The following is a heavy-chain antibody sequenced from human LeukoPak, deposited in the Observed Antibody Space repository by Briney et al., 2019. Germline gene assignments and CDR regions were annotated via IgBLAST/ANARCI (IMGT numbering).Heavy chain of an antibody. V-gene: IGHV3-48*04. CDR2: ISSSSSTI. J-gene: IGHJ3*02. CDR1: GFTFSSYS. CDR3: AKPVHI. Sequence: GSLRLSCAASGFTFSSYSMNWVRQAPGKGLEWVSYISSSSSTIYYADSVKGRFTISRDNAKNSLYLQMNSLSAEDTAVYYCAKPVHIWGQGTMVTVSS.